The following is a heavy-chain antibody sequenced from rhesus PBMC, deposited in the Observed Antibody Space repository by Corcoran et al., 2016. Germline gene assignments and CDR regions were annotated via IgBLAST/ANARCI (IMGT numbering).Heavy chain of an antibody. CDR2: IRSKDYVGTA. J-gene: IGHJ5-1*01. V-gene: IGHV3-116*02. CDR3: TRLSTNRFDV. Sequence: EVRLVESGGGLAQPGGSLRLSCAGSGFSFSDSYMSWVRQAPGRGAEWVGFIRSKDYVGTAEYAASVKGRFTISRDDSKSIASLQMNSLKTEDTAVYYCTRLSTNRFDVWGPGVLVTVSS. CDR1: GFSFSDSY.